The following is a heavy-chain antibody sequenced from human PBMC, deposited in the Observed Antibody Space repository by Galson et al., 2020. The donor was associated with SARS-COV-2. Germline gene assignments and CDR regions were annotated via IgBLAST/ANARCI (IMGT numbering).Heavy chain of an antibody. J-gene: IGHJ6*02. D-gene: IGHD2-2*01. V-gene: IGHV4-31*03. CDR3: AAQRLDDYNYGMDV. Sequence: LTCTVSGGSISSGYYYWSWIRQHPVKGLEWIGYIYYSGSTYYNPSLKSRLSISIDTSKNQFSLMLSSVTAADTAVYYCAAQRLDDYNYGMDVWGQGTTVTVSS. CDR2: IYYSGST. CDR1: GGSISSGYYY.